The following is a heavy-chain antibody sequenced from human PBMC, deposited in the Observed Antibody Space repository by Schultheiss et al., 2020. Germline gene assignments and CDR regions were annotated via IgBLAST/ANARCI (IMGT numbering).Heavy chain of an antibody. CDR2: ISAFNGRT. CDR3: ARGGATLHYYYGMDV. D-gene: IGHD1-26*01. Sequence: ASVKVSCKASGYTFTSYVINWVRQAPGQGLEWMGWISAFNGRTNSAQKFQGRLTMTTDISTSTAHMDLRSLRSDDTAVYYCARGGATLHYYYGMDVWGQGTTVTVSS. CDR1: GYTFTSYV. J-gene: IGHJ6*02. V-gene: IGHV1-18*04.